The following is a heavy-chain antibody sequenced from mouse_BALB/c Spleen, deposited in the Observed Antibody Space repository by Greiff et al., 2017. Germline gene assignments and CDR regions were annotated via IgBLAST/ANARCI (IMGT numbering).Heavy chain of an antibody. J-gene: IGHJ3*01. D-gene: IGHD2-1*01. Sequence: VKVVESGAELVRPGTSVKMSCKAAGYTFTNYWIGWVKQRPGHGLEWIGDIYPGGGYTNYNEKFKGKATLTADTSSSTAYMQLSSLTSEDSAIYYCARALYGNYYAYWGQGTLVTVSA. CDR1: GYTFTNYW. CDR3: ARALYGNYYAY. V-gene: IGHV1-63*02. CDR2: IYPGGGYT.